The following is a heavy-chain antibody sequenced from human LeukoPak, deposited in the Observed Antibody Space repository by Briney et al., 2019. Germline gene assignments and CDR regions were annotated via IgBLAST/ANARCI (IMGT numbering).Heavy chain of an antibody. CDR3: ARHPYYDFWSGYKDYYYYMDV. Sequence: PSETLSLTCTVSGGSISSGSYYWSWIRHPAGKGLEWIGRIYTSGSTNYNPSLKSRVTISVDTSMNQFSLKLSSVTAADTAVYYCARHPYYDFWSGYKDYYYYMDVWGQGTTVTVSS. CDR1: GGSISSGSYY. D-gene: IGHD3-3*01. J-gene: IGHJ6*03. CDR2: IYTSGST. V-gene: IGHV4-61*02.